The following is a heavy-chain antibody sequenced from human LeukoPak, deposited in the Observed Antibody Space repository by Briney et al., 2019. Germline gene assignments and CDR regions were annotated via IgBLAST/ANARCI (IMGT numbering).Heavy chain of an antibody. Sequence: GGSLRLSCVASGFIFSTYSINWVRQAPGKGLEWVSSITSRGNYIYQADSVKGRFTISRDNAKNSVYLQMNSLRAEDTAVYYCARGRTYDTSGYYVDYWGQGTLVTVSS. CDR2: ITSRGNYI. J-gene: IGHJ4*02. CDR3: ARGRTYDTSGYYVDY. D-gene: IGHD3-22*01. CDR1: GFIFSTYS. V-gene: IGHV3-21*01.